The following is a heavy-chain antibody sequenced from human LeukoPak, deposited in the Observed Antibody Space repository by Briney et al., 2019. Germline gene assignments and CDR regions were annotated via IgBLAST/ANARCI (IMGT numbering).Heavy chain of an antibody. CDR2: ISYDGSNK. D-gene: IGHD3-9*01. CDR1: GFTFSSYG. V-gene: IGHV3-30*18. Sequence: PGRSLRLSCAASGFTFSSYGMHWVRQAPGKGLEWVAVISYDGSNKYYADSVKGRFTISRDNSKNTLYLQMNSLRAEDTAVYYCAKDRDPTIFNQNHPIDYWGQGTLVTVSS. CDR3: AKDRDPTIFNQNHPIDY. J-gene: IGHJ4*02.